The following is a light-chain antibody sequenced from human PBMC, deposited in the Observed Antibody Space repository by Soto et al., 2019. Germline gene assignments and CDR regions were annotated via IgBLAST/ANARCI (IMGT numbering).Light chain of an antibody. CDR3: QRYNSAPQT. V-gene: IGKV1-27*01. CDR2: AAS. CDR1: QGISNY. J-gene: IGKJ1*01. Sequence: DIPMTQSPSSLSASVGDRVTITCRASQGISNYLAWYQQKPGRVPKLLIYAASTLQSGVPSRFSGSGSGTDFTLTISSPQPEDVATYYCQRYNSAPQTFGQGTNVEIK.